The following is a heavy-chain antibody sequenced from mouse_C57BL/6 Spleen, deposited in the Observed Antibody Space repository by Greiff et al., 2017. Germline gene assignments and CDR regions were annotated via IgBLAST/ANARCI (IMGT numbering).Heavy chain of an antibody. D-gene: IGHD2-1*01. V-gene: IGHV1-81*01. CDR1: GYTFTSYG. CDR2: IYPRSGNT. Sequence: VKLQESGAELARPGASVKLSCKASGYTFTSYGISWVKQRTGQGLEWIGEIYPRSGNTYYNEKFKGKAPLTADKSSSTAYMELRSLTSEDSAVYFCARSIYYGNYYVDYWGQGTTLTGAS. J-gene: IGHJ2*01. CDR3: ARSIYYGNYYVDY.